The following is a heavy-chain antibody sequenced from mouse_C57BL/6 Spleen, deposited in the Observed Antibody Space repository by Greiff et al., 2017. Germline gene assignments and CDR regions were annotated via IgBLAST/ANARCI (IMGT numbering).Heavy chain of an antibody. V-gene: IGHV1-52*01. CDR3: ARDYYGSVYGMDY. Sequence: QVQLQQPGAELVRPGSSVKLSCKASGYTFTSSWMHWVKQRPIQGLEWIGNIDPSDSETHYNQKFKEQATLTVENSSSTAYMQLSSLTSEDSAVYSCARDYYGSVYGMDYWGQGTSVTVSS. J-gene: IGHJ4*01. CDR2: IDPSDSET. CDR1: GYTFTSSW. D-gene: IGHD1-1*01.